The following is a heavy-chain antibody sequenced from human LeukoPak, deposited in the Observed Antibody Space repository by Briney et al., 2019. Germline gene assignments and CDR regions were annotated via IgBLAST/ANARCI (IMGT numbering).Heavy chain of an antibody. Sequence: QPGGSLRLSCAASGFTFSSYWMSWVRQAPGKGLEGVAGTRHSDGNTYYADSVRGRFTISSDRSKNTLFLQMNSLRAEDTALYFCAKGLERESRLDSWGQGTLVTVSS. CDR2: TRHSDGNT. CDR1: GFTFSSYW. V-gene: IGHV3-23*01. D-gene: IGHD1-1*01. CDR3: AKGLERESRLDS. J-gene: IGHJ4*02.